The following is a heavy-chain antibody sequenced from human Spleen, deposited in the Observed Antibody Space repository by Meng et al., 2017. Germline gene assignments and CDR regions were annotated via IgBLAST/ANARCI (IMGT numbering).Heavy chain of an antibody. CDR1: GDSISSYF. CDR2: IYTSGST. J-gene: IGHJ4*02. V-gene: IGHV4-4*07. CDR3: ARGPTTMAHDFDY. Sequence: SETLSLTCSVSGDSISSYFWTWIRQPAGKGLEWIGRIYTSGSTNYSPSLKSRVTMSIDMSKNQFSLKLSSVTAADTAVYYCARGPTTMAHDFDYWGQGTLVTVSS. D-gene: IGHD4-11*01.